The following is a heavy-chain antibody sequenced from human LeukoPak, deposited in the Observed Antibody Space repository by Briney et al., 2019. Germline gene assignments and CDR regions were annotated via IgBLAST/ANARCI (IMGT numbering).Heavy chain of an antibody. Sequence: SETQSLTCAVYGGSFSGYYWSWIRQPPGKGLEWIGEINHSGSTNYNPSLKSRVTISVDTSKNQFSLKLSSVTAADTAVYYCARGYGYNYDYWGQGTLVTVSS. CDR2: INHSGST. CDR1: GGSFSGYY. V-gene: IGHV4-34*01. D-gene: IGHD5-24*01. J-gene: IGHJ4*02. CDR3: ARGYGYNYDY.